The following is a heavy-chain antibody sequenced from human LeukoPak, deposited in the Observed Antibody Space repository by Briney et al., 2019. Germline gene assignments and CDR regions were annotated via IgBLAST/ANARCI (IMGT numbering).Heavy chain of an antibody. V-gene: IGHV3-23*01. CDR2: ISGSGGST. J-gene: IGHJ3*02. D-gene: IGHD3-3*01. CDR3: AKGLNYDFWSGYYTGAFDI. CDR1: GFTFSSYA. Sequence: GSLRLSCAASGFTFSSYAMSWVRQAPGKGLEWVSAISGSGGSTYYADSVKGRFTISRDNSKNTLYLQMNSLRAEDTAVYYCAKGLNYDFWSGYYTGAFDIWGQGTMVTVSS.